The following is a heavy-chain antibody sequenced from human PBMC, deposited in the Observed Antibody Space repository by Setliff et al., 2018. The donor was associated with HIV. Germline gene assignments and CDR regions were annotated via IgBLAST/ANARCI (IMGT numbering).Heavy chain of an antibody. Sequence: ASVKVSCKASGYTFTSYCMHWVRQAPGQGLEWMGQFIPVLDITNYAQKFQGRVTITADESSSTMYMELSGLRSGDTAVYYCAGPRGDEAFDIWGQGTMVTVSS. CDR3: AGPRGDEAFDI. J-gene: IGHJ3*02. CDR2: FIPVLDIT. V-gene: IGHV1-46*01. D-gene: IGHD3-10*01. CDR1: GYTFTSYC.